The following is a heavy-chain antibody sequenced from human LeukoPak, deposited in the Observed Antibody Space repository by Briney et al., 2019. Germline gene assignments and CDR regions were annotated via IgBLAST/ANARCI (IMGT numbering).Heavy chain of an antibody. CDR2: FDPEDGET. Sequence: ASVKVSCKISGYTLTEFSIHWVRQSPGKGLQWIGGFDPEDGETIYAQNFQGRVTVTEDTSTDTAYMELNSLRSEDTAIYYCAAVEREYFDTSGYFDYWGHGTLVTVSS. J-gene: IGHJ4*01. CDR3: AAVEREYFDTSGYFDY. CDR1: GYTLTEFS. V-gene: IGHV1-24*01. D-gene: IGHD3-22*01.